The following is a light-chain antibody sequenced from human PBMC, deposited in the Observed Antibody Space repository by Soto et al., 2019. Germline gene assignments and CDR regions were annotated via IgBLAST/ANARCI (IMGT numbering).Light chain of an antibody. CDR1: NSNIGNTY. Sequence: QSVLTQPPSVSAAPGHKVAISCSGSNSNIGNTYVSWYQQLPGTAPKLLIYENNKRPSGIPDRFSGSKSGTSATLGITGLQTGDEADYYCGAWDSGLSGYVFGTGTKVPVL. CDR3: GAWDSGLSGYV. CDR2: ENN. V-gene: IGLV1-51*02. J-gene: IGLJ1*01.